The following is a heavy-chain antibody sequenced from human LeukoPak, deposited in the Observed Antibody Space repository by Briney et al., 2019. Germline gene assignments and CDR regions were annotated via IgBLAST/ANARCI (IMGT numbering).Heavy chain of an antibody. J-gene: IGHJ4*02. Sequence: SVKLSCKAPGGTFSSYAISWVRQAPGQGLEWMGGIIPIFGTANYAQKFQGRVTITADESTNTAYMELSSLRSEDTAVYYWASGDYVWGSYRPFDYWGQGTLVTVSS. V-gene: IGHV1-69*13. CDR2: IIPIFGTA. D-gene: IGHD3-16*02. CDR3: ASGDYVWGSYRPFDY. CDR1: GGTFSSYA.